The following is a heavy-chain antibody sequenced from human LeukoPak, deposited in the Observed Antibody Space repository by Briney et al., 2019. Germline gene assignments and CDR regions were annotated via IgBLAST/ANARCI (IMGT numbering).Heavy chain of an antibody. Sequence: ASVKVSCKASGYTFTSYDINWVRQATGQGLEWMGIINPSGGSTSYAQKFQGRVTMTRDTSTSTVYMELSSLRSEDTAVYYCARDNYDYGDFDYWGQGTLVTVSS. J-gene: IGHJ4*02. D-gene: IGHD4-17*01. V-gene: IGHV1-46*01. CDR1: GYTFTSYD. CDR3: ARDNYDYGDFDY. CDR2: INPSGGST.